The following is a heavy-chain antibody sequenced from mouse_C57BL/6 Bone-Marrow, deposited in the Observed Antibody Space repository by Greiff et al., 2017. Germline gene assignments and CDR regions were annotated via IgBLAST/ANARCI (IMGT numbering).Heavy chain of an antibody. Sequence: QVQLQQPGAELVKPGASVKLSCKASGYTFTSYWMHWVKQRPGQGLEWIGMIHPNSGSTNYNEKFKSKATLTVDKSSSTAYMQLSSLTSEDSAVYYCARPIYYGKSWFDYWGQGTPVTVSA. CDR1: GYTFTSYW. CDR3: ARPIYYGKSWFDY. V-gene: IGHV1-64*01. D-gene: IGHD2-1*01. J-gene: IGHJ3*01. CDR2: IHPNSGST.